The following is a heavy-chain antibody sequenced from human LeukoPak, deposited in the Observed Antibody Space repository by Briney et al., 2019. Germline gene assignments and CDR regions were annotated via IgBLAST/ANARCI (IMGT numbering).Heavy chain of an antibody. J-gene: IGHJ1*01. D-gene: IGHD6-13*01. CDR3: AKDVRVLAAAAEH. CDR1: GFTFSSHG. CDR2: VSNDGSNK. V-gene: IGHV3-30*18. Sequence: PGGSLRLSCAASGFTFSSHGMHWVRQAPGKGLEWVAVVSNDGSNKYYRDSVKGRFTISRDNSKNTLYLQMNSLRAEDTAVYYCAKDVRVLAAAAEHWGQGTLVTVTS.